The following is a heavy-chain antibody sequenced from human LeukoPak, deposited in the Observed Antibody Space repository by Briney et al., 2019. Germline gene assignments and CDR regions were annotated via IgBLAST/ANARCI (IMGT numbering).Heavy chain of an antibody. CDR1: GNSISSGDNY. V-gene: IGHV4-39*07. Sequence: SETLSLTCTVSGNSISSGDNYWSWIRQPPGKGLEWIGSIYYSVSTYDNPSLKSRVTISVDTSKNQFSLKLSSVTAADTAVYYCARVPTVTFFDHWGQGTLVTVSS. CDR2: IYYSVST. CDR3: ARVPTVTFFDH. J-gene: IGHJ4*02. D-gene: IGHD4-17*01.